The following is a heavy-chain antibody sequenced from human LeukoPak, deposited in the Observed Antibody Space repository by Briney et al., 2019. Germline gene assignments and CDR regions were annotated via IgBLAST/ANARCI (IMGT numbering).Heavy chain of an antibody. CDR1: GYTFTSYY. V-gene: IGHV1-46*01. CDR2: INPSGGST. Sequence: ASVKVSCKASGYTFTSYYMHWVRQAPGQGLEWMGIINPSGGSTSYAQKFQGRVTMTSDMSTSTVYMELSSLRSEDTAVYYCARAAAGTLRYWGQGTLVTVSS. D-gene: IGHD6-13*01. CDR3: ARAAAGTLRY. J-gene: IGHJ4*02.